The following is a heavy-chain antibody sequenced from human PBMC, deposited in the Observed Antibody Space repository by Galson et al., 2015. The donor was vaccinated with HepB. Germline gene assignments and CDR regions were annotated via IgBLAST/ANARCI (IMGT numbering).Heavy chain of an antibody. J-gene: IGHJ6*02. CDR3: ASRVVATPRVYYYYGMDV. CDR2: INAGNGNT. Sequence: SVKVSCKASGYTFTSYAMHWVRQAPGQRLEWMGWINAGNGNTKYSQKFQGRVTITRDTSASTAYMELSSLRSEDTAVYYCASRVVATPRVYYYYGMDVWGQGTTVTVSS. V-gene: IGHV1-3*01. CDR1: GYTFTSYA. D-gene: IGHD5-12*01.